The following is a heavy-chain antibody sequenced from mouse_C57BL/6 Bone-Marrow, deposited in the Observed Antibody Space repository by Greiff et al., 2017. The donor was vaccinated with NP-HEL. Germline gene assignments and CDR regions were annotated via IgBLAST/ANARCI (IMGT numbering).Heavy chain of an antibody. D-gene: IGHD2-3*01. CDR3: ARMGGYYPY. CDR1: GFTFSSYA. Sequence: EVQVVESGGGLVKPGGSLKLSCAASGFTFSSYAMSWVRQTPEKRLEWVATISDGGSYTYYPDNVKGRFTISRDNAKNNLYLQMSHLKSEDTAMYYCARMGGYYPYWGQGTLVTVSA. V-gene: IGHV5-4*01. CDR2: ISDGGSYT. J-gene: IGHJ3*01.